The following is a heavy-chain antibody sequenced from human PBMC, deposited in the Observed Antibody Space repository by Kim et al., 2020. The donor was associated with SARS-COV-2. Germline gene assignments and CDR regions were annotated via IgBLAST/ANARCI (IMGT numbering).Heavy chain of an antibody. CDR1: GGSISSYY. Sequence: SETLSLTCTVSGGSISSYYWSWIRQPPGKGLEWIGYIYYSGSTNYNPSLKSRVTISVDTSKNQFSLKLSSVTAADTAVYYCARVRVAAALIDYWGQGTLVTVSS. V-gene: IGHV4-59*13. D-gene: IGHD6-13*01. CDR2: IYYSGST. CDR3: ARVRVAAALIDY. J-gene: IGHJ4*02.